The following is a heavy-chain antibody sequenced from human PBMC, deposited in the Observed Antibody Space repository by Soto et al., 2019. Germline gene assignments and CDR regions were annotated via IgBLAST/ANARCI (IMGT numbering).Heavy chain of an antibody. V-gene: IGHV4-30-2*01. CDR1: GGSISSGGYS. D-gene: IGHD1-26*01. Sequence: SETLSLTCAVSGGSISSGGYSWTWIRQPPGKGLEWIGYIYHSGSTYYNPSLKSRVTISVDRSKNQFSLKLNSVTAADTAVYYCASLGPLGATPLDYWGHGTLVTVSS. J-gene: IGHJ4*01. CDR3: ASLGPLGATPLDY. CDR2: IYHSGST.